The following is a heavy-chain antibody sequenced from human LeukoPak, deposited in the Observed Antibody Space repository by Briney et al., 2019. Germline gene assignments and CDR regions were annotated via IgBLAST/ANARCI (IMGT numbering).Heavy chain of an antibody. CDR2: IKQDGSEI. V-gene: IGHV3-7*01. J-gene: IGHJ4*02. D-gene: IGHD4-17*01. Sequence: GGSLRLSCAASGFTFSSYWMSWVRQAPGKGLEWVANIKQDGSEIYYVDYVKGRFTISRDDAKNLLYLDMNSLRAEDTAVYYCARGHTAVTRHFDFWGQGTLVTVSS. CDR1: GFTFSSYW. CDR3: ARGHTAVTRHFDF.